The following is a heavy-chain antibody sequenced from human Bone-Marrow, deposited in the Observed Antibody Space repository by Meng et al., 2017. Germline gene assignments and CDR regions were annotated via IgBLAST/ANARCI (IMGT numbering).Heavy chain of an antibody. J-gene: IGHJ4*02. CDR3: ATRGNPYLNC. Sequence: QGKLVKSGAEVKKPGASVNVACEASGYTLSSDGFSWVRQAPGQGLEWLGWINTYNGKTDYAQKFQGRITMTTDTFTSTAYMELRNLRSDDTAVYYCATRGNPYLNCWGQGTLVTVSS. V-gene: IGHV1-18*01. CDR1: GYTLSSDG. CDR2: INTYNGKT.